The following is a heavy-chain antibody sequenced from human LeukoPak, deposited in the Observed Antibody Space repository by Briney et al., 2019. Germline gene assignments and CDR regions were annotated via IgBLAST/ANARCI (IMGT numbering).Heavy chain of an antibody. V-gene: IGHV3-48*02. CDR3: AGGGDTGWAVDN. Sequence: GGSLRLSYAASGVTFTGLYLNWVRQAPVKGLEWISYINTRGDKVYYADSMRGRFTISRDNAKKSLFLQIDSLRDDDTGIYYCAGGGDTGWAVDNWGQGTLVIVSS. CDR1: GVTFTGLY. CDR2: INTRGDKV. D-gene: IGHD6-19*01. J-gene: IGHJ4*02.